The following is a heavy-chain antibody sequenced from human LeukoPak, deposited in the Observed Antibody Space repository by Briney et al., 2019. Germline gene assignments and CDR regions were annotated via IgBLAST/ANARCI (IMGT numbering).Heavy chain of an antibody. V-gene: IGHV4-34*01. CDR3: ARGVARTYYSDTSGYAAADY. Sequence: SETLSLTCAVYGESFSGYYWSWIRQPPGKGLEWIGEINHSGSTNYNPSLKSRVTISVDTSKNQFSLKLSSVTAADPAVYYCARGVARTYYSDTSGYAAADYWGQGTLVTVSS. D-gene: IGHD3-22*01. CDR1: GESFSGYY. CDR2: INHSGST. J-gene: IGHJ4*02.